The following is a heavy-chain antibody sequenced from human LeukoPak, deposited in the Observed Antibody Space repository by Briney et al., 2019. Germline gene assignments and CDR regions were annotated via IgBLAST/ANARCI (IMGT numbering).Heavy chain of an antibody. Sequence: PGGSLRLSCVGSGFTFGIHGENWVRQAPGKGLEWVSFISTSSTYIKYADSLKGRFTVSRDNVKSSLYLQMSSLTAEDTAVYYCARDRCSNSDCPFDYWGQGTLVTVSS. V-gene: IGHV3-21*03. CDR2: ISTSSTYI. D-gene: IGHD2-21*02. J-gene: IGHJ4*02. CDR1: GFTFGIHG. CDR3: ARDRCSNSDCPFDY.